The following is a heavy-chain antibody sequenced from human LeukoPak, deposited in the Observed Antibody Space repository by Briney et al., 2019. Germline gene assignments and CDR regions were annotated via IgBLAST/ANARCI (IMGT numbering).Heavy chain of an antibody. D-gene: IGHD1-26*01. Sequence: EASVKVSCKASGGTFSSYTISWVRQAPGQGLEWMGRIIPILGIANYAQKFQGRVTITADKSTCTAYVELSSLRSEDTAVCHCARVGPGIVGATNYWGQGTLVTVSS. CDR1: GGTFSSYT. CDR3: ARVGPGIVGATNY. V-gene: IGHV1-69*02. CDR2: IIPILGIA. J-gene: IGHJ4*02.